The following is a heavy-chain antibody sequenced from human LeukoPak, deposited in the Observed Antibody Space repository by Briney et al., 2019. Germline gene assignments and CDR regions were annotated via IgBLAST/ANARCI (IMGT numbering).Heavy chain of an antibody. D-gene: IGHD3-10*01. Sequence: GGSLRLSCAASGFTFSSYPMHWVRQAPGRGLEWVAVISFDGNNKYYADSVKGRFTISRDNSKNTLYLQMNSLRAEDTALYYCARLSAYYYGSYFYYYMDVWGKGTTVTVSS. J-gene: IGHJ6*03. CDR3: ARLSAYYYGSYFYYYMDV. CDR2: ISFDGNNK. CDR1: GFTFSSYP. V-gene: IGHV3-30*04.